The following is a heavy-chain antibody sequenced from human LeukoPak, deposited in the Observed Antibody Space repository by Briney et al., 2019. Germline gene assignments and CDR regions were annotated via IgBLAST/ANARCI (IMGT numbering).Heavy chain of an antibody. D-gene: IGHD2-2*01. CDR1: GGTFSSYA. V-gene: IGHV1-69*05. Sequence: SVKVSCKASGGTFSSYAISWVRQAPGQGLEWMGGIIPIFGTANYAQKFQGRVTITTDESTSTAYMKLSSLRSEDTAVYYCVRVPLVGGAFDIWGQGTMVTVSS. J-gene: IGHJ3*02. CDR3: VRVPLVGGAFDI. CDR2: IIPIFGTA.